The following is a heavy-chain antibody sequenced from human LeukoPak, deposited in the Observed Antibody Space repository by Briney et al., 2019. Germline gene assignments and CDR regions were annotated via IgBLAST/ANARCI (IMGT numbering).Heavy chain of an antibody. V-gene: IGHV3-30-3*01. J-gene: IGHJ3*02. CDR2: ISYDGSNK. CDR1: GFTFSSYA. D-gene: IGHD3-9*01. CDR3: AKVSLRYFERVHAFDI. Sequence: GGSLRLSCAASGFTFSSYAMHWVRQAPGKGLEWVAVISYDGSNKYCADSVKGRFTISRDNSKNTLYLQMNSLRAEDTAVYYCAKVSLRYFERVHAFDIWGQGTKVTVSS.